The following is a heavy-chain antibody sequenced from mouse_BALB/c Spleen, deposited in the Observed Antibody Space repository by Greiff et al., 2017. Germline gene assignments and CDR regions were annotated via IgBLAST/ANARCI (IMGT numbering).Heavy chain of an antibody. J-gene: IGHJ4*01. CDR3: ARFGYFWDLYAMDY. Sequence: QVQLQQPGAELVKPGASVKLSCKASGYTFTSYWMHLVKQRPGQGLEWIGEINPSNGRTNYNEKFKSKATLTVDKSSSTAYMELRSLTSEDTAVYYCARFGYFWDLYAMDYWGQGTSVTVSS. D-gene: IGHD2-3*01. CDR1: GYTFTSYW. V-gene: IGHV1S81*02. CDR2: INPSNGRT.